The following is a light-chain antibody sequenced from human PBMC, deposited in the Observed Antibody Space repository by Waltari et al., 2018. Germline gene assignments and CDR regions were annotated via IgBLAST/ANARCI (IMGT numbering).Light chain of an antibody. V-gene: IGKV3-15*01. CDR2: TAS. Sequence: EVVMTQYPATLSVSPGGGATLSCRASHGISTNLAWYQQQPGQAPRLLIYTASTRAAGVPARFSGSGSGTEFTLTISSLQSEDSAVYYCQQYNNWPPLTFGGGTKVEI. CDR1: HGISTN. J-gene: IGKJ4*01. CDR3: QQYNNWPPLT.